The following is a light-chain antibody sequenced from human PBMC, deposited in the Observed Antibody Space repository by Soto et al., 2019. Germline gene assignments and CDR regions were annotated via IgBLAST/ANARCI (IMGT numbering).Light chain of an antibody. CDR1: SSDVGGYKY. CDR3: SSYRRGSTYV. CDR2: DVT. J-gene: IGLJ1*01. Sequence: QSVLTQPASVSGSPGQSITVSCTGTSSDVGGYKYVSWYQQHPGKAPRLMIYDVTNRPSGVSNRFSGSKSGNTASLTISGLQAEDEADYYCSSYRRGSTYVFGTGTKLTVL. V-gene: IGLV2-14*01.